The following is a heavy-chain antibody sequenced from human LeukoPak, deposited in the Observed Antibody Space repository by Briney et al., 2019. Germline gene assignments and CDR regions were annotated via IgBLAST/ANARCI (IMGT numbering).Heavy chain of an antibody. J-gene: IGHJ4*02. CDR1: GGSISSSNW. CDR3: ARTYCNGGSCYGY. Sequence: KASGTLSLTCAVSGGSISSSNWWSWVRQPPGKGLEWIGEIYHSGSTNYNPSLKSRVTISVDKSKNQFSLKLSSVTAADTAVYYCARTYCNGGSCYGYWGQGTLVTVSS. CDR2: IYHSGST. D-gene: IGHD2-15*01. V-gene: IGHV4-4*02.